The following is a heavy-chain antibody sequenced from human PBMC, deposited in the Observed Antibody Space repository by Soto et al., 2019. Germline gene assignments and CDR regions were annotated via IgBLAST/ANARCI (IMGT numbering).Heavy chain of an antibody. CDR1: GYTFTSYG. V-gene: IGHV1-18*01. CDR2: ISAYNGNT. Sequence: QVQLVQSGAEVKKPGASVKVSCKASGYTFTSYGISWVRQAPGQGLEWMGWISAYNGNTNYAQKLQGRVTMTTDTSTSTAYMELRSLRSDDTAVYYCARDPNDIAAAGTGPHFDYWGRGTLVTVSS. CDR3: ARDPNDIAAAGTGPHFDY. D-gene: IGHD6-13*01. J-gene: IGHJ4*02.